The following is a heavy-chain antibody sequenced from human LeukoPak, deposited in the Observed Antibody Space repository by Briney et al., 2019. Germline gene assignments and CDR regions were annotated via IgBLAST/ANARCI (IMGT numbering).Heavy chain of an antibody. J-gene: IGHJ4*02. D-gene: IGHD3-16*02. Sequence: GGSLRLSCSASGFTFSNYAMHWVRQAPGKGLEYVSAISTDGIITYYPVSVKGRFTISRDNSKSTLFLQMSSLRPEDTAVYYCVTSYTSPYRGQGTQVTVSS. CDR3: VTSYTSPY. V-gene: IGHV3-64D*09. CDR2: ISTDGIIT. CDR1: GFTFSNYA.